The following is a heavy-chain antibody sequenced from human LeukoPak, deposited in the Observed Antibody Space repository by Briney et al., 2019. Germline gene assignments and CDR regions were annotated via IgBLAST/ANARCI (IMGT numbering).Heavy chain of an antibody. Sequence: PSETLSLTCTVFGGSIGSTNYYWGWIRQPPGKGLEWIANIYYSGSTYYNPSLKSRVTISVDTSKNQFSLRLNSVTAADTSIYYCARIPTNAVPSAHNGFGIWGQGTMLTVSS. D-gene: IGHD6-19*01. CDR2: IYYSGST. J-gene: IGHJ3*02. V-gene: IGHV4-39*01. CDR1: GGSIGSTNYY. CDR3: ARIPTNAVPSAHNGFGI.